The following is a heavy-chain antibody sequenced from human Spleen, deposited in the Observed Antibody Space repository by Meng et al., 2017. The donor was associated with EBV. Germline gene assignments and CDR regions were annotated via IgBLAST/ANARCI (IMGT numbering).Heavy chain of an antibody. CDR3: AREGSWFDTSGYYHY. CDR1: GYTFTRYA. Sequence: QGQLVQAWAGVKKPGASVKVSCQASGYTFTRYAMHWVRQAPGQRLEWMGWINSGNDDTKYSQKFQGRVTITRDTSASTAYMELSSLRSEDTAVYYCAREGSWFDTSGYYHYWGQGTLVTVSS. D-gene: IGHD3-22*01. J-gene: IGHJ4*02. V-gene: IGHV1-3*01. CDR2: INSGNDDT.